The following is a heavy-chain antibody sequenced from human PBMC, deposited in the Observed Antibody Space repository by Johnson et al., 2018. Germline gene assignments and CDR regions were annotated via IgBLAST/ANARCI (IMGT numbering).Heavy chain of an antibody. D-gene: IGHD3-10*01. CDR2: MGTAGAT. V-gene: IGHV3-13*01. CDR1: GFTFSSYD. J-gene: IGHJ3*02. Sequence: EVQLVQAGGGLVQPGGSLRLSCAASGFTFSSYDMHWVRQATGKGLEWVSAMGTAGATYYPGSVKGRFTISRENAKNSLYLQMNSLTAGYTAVYYCARGITDAFDIWGQGTMVTVSS. CDR3: ARGITDAFDI.